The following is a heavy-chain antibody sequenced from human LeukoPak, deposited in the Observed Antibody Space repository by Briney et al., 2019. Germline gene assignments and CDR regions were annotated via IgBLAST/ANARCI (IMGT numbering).Heavy chain of an antibody. CDR2: ISDYNANT. Sequence: ASVKVSCKASGYTFSNYGISWVRQAPGQGLEWMGWISDYNANTNYVQKFQGRVTMTTDTSTTTAYMEMRSLRSDDTAVYYCARVGYGAYNLDYWGQGTLVTVSS. CDR3: ARVGYGAYNLDY. D-gene: IGHD4-17*01. J-gene: IGHJ4*02. V-gene: IGHV1-18*01. CDR1: GYTFSNYG.